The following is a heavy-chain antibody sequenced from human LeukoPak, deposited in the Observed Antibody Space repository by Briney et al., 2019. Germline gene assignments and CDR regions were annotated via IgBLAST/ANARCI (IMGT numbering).Heavy chain of an antibody. V-gene: IGHV1-69*01. CDR3: AREVYYYGSGSYNAYYYYMDV. J-gene: IGHJ6*03. Sequence: WASVKVSCKASGGTFSSYAISWVRQAPGQGLEWMGGIIPIFGTANYAQKFQGRVTITADESTSTAYMELSSLRSEDTAVYYCAREVYYYGSGSYNAYYYYMDVWGKGTTVTVSS. D-gene: IGHD3-10*01. CDR1: GGTFSSYA. CDR2: IIPIFGTA.